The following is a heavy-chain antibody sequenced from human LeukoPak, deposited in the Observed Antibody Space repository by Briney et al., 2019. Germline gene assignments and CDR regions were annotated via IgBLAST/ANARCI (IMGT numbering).Heavy chain of an antibody. CDR3: PRIGERIALWAFAS. CDR2: IYPGDSDT. Sequence: GESLNSSCKGSGYSFTTYGIGWVRQGPGQGLEWMGIIYPGDSDTRYSPSFQGQVTISEDESISTGHRQWSRLSASDTPMYYWPRIGERIALWAFASWGKGPLV. CDR1: GYSFTTYG. J-gene: IGHJ4*02. D-gene: IGHD5-18*01. V-gene: IGHV5-51*01.